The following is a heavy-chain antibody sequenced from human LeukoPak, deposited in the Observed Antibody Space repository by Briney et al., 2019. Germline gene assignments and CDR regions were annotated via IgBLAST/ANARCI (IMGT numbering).Heavy chain of an antibody. CDR2: INPNSGGT. Sequence: GASVKVSCKASGYTFTSYYMHWVRQAPGQGLEWMGWINPNSGGTNYAQRFQGWVTMTRDTSISTAYMELSRLRSDDTAVYYCARGLSLGYYDYVWGSYRYTQYFDYWGQGTLVTVSS. V-gene: IGHV1-2*04. J-gene: IGHJ4*02. D-gene: IGHD3-16*02. CDR3: ARGLSLGYYDYVWGSYRYTQYFDY. CDR1: GYTFTSYY.